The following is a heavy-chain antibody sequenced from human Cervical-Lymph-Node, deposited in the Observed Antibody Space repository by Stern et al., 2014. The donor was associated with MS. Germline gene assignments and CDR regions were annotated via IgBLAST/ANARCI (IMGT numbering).Heavy chain of an antibody. CDR3: ASPLTATSVPFGYYGMDV. J-gene: IGHJ6*02. CDR2: VVRLFGKQ. CDR1: GGTFSNYA. V-gene: IGHV1-69*01. Sequence: VQLVESGAEVKKPGSSVKVSCKASGGTFSNYATSWVRQAPGQGLEWMGGVVRLFGKQNYAQKFKGRVTITADDSTSTVYMEMSSLRSEDTAVYYCASPLTATSVPFGYYGMDVWGQGTTVTVS. D-gene: IGHD4-17*01.